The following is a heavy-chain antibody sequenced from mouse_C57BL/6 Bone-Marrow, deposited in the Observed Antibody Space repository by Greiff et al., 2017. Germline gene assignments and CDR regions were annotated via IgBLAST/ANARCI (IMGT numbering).Heavy chain of an antibody. J-gene: IGHJ4*01. D-gene: IGHD1-1*01. CDR3: AREAYYVAMDY. CDR2: IDPSDSYP. V-gene: IGHV1-69*01. Sequence: QVQLQQPGAELVMPGASVKLSCKASGYTFTSYWMHWVKQRPGQGLEWIGEIDPSDSYPNYNQKVKGKSTLTVDKSSSTAYMQLSSLTSEDSAVYYCAREAYYVAMDYWGQGTSVTVSS. CDR1: GYTFTSYW.